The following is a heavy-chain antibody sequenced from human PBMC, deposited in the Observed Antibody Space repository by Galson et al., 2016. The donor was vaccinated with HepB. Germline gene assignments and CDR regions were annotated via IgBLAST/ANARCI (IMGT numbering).Heavy chain of an antibody. CDR3: ALYYYDSSGFGESFQQ. Sequence: SLRLSCATSGFTFSSVWMSWVRQAPGKGLEWVANIKPDGSEKYYVDSLKGRFTISRDNAKNSLYLQMNSLRAEDTAVYYCALYYYDSSGFGESFQQWGQGTRVTVSS. D-gene: IGHD3-22*01. V-gene: IGHV3-7*03. J-gene: IGHJ1*01. CDR1: GFTFSSVW. CDR2: IKPDGSEK.